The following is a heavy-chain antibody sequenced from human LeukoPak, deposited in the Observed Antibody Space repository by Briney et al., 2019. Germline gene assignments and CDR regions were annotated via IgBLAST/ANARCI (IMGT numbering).Heavy chain of an antibody. CDR3: ARDAIAAAGRSFDY. D-gene: IGHD6-13*01. J-gene: IGHJ4*02. Sequence: SETLSLTCAVYGGSFSGYYWSWIRQPPGKGLEWIGGINHSGSTNYNPSLKSRVTISVDTSKNQFSLKLSSVTAADTAVYYCARDAIAAAGRSFDYWGQGTLVTVSS. V-gene: IGHV4-34*01. CDR2: INHSGST. CDR1: GGSFSGYY.